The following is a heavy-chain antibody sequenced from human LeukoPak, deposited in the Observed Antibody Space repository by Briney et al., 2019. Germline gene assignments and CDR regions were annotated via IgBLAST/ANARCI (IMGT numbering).Heavy chain of an antibody. CDR3: AKDRRYFDWLFYC. J-gene: IGHJ4*02. CDR1: GFTFDDHG. D-gene: IGHD3-9*01. Sequence: AGGSLRLSCAASGFTFDDHGMGWVRQAPGKGLEWVSAISGSGGSTYYADSVKGRFTISRDNSKNTLYLQMNSLRAEDTAVYYCAKDRRYFDWLFYCWGQGTLVTVSS. CDR2: ISGSGGST. V-gene: IGHV3-23*01.